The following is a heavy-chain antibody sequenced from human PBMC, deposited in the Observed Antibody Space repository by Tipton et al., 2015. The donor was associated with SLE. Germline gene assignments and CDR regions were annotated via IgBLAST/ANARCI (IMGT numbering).Heavy chain of an antibody. CDR2: ISSSGSTI. D-gene: IGHD1-26*01. CDR3: AREGVGATGYFDY. J-gene: IGHJ4*02. CDR1: GFTFSSYE. V-gene: IGHV3-48*03. Sequence: QLVQSGGGLVQPGGSLRLSCAASGFTFSSYEMNWVRQAPGKGLEWVSYISSSGSTIYYADSVKGRFTISRDNAKNSLYLQMNSLRAEDTAVYYCAREGVGATGYFDYWGQGTLVTVSS.